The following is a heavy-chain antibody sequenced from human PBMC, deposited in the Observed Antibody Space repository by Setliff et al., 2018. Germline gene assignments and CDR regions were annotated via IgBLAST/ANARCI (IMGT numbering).Heavy chain of an antibody. CDR3: FGAGTCSY. D-gene: IGHD3-10*01. V-gene: IGHV3-7*01. CDR2: INPHGSEK. J-gene: IGHJ4*02. CDR1: GLSYTNDW. Sequence: GGSLRLSCTASGLSYTNDWVSWVRQAPGKGLEWLASINPHGSEKYYADSVKGRFTISRDNARNSLSLQMNSLRTEDTAVYYCFGAGTCSYWGQGTLVTSPQ.